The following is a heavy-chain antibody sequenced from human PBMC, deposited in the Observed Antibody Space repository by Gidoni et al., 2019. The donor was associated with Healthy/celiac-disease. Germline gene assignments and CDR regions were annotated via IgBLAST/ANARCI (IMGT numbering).Heavy chain of an antibody. D-gene: IGHD5-12*01. Sequence: EVQLVESGGGLVQPGGSLRLSCAASGFTVSSNYMSWVRQAPGKGLEWVSVIYSGGSTYYADSVKSSFTISRDNSKNTLYLQMNSLRAEDTAVYYCARVGQGRSGYDDYWGQGTLVTVSS. CDR3: ARVGQGRSGYDDY. CDR2: IYSGGST. V-gene: IGHV3-66*01. CDR1: GFTVSSNY. J-gene: IGHJ4*02.